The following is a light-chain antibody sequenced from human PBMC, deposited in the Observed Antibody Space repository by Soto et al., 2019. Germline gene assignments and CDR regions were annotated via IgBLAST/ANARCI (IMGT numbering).Light chain of an antibody. V-gene: IGKV3-11*01. CDR1: QSVGTY. CDR2: DAS. CDR3: QQYSSSRT. J-gene: IGKJ1*01. Sequence: EIGLTQSLATLSLSPRERATLSCRASQSVGTYLAWYQQKPGQAPRLLIYDASHRITGIPARFSGSGSGTDFTLTITRLESEDFAVYYCQQYSSSRTFGQGTKVAIK.